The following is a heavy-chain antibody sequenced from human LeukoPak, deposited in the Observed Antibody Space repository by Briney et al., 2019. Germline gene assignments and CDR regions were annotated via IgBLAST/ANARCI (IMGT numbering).Heavy chain of an antibody. Sequence: PSETLSLTCTVSGGSISSSTFYWGWIRQPPGKGLEWIGTIYYSGSTLYNPSLKSRVTVSVDTSKNQFSLKLSSVTAADTAVYYCASSVIAVAGMGFGYWGQGTLVTVSS. CDR1: GGSISSSTFY. CDR3: ASSVIAVAGMGFGY. CDR2: IYYSGST. V-gene: IGHV4-39*07. J-gene: IGHJ4*02. D-gene: IGHD6-19*01.